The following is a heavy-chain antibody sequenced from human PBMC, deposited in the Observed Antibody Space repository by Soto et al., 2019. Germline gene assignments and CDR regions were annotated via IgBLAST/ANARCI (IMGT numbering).Heavy chain of an antibody. V-gene: IGHV1-69*04. Sequence: ASVKVSCKVSGGTLSSETISWLRQAPGQGLEWMGRIIPLLGIGNYAQKFQGRVTITEDISTNTGYMELSSLTYQDTAIYYCVREEGYYNMGIFPDYYIYVWEHGTTVTVSS. CDR2: IIPLLGIG. CDR1: GGTLSSET. CDR3: VREEGYYNMGIFPDYYIYV. J-gene: IGHJ6*03. D-gene: IGHD3-9*01.